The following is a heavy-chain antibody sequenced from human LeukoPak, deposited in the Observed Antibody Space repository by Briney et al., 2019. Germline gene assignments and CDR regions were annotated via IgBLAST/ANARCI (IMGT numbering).Heavy chain of an antibody. Sequence: SGPTLVNPTQTLTLTCTFSGFSLTTRGVGVGWIGRPPGKALEWLPVIFWDDDRRYSPSLKSRLAITKDTSNNQVVLTMTNMDPVDTGTYYCAHRSLGYIAGWNNCYFDNWGPGTPVTVSS. V-gene: IGHV2-5*02. CDR3: AHRSLGYIAGWNNCYFDN. D-gene: IGHD1/OR15-1a*01. J-gene: IGHJ4*03. CDR1: GFSLTTRGVG. CDR2: IFWDDDR.